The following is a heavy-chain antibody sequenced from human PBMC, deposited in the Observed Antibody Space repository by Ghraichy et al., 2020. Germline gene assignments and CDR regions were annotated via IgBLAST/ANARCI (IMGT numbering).Heavy chain of an antibody. CDR3: ARGGVWAFEG. D-gene: IGHD3-10*01. CDR1: GVSFTDYY. V-gene: IGHV4-34*01. Sequence: SETLSLTCAVNGVSFTDYYWNWIRQTPEKGLEWIGEINHSGTTNYNPSLQRRVRLSVETSKMQFSLKVNSVTAEDTAVYFCARGGVWAFEGWGQGTMVTVSS. J-gene: IGHJ3*01. CDR2: INHSGTT.